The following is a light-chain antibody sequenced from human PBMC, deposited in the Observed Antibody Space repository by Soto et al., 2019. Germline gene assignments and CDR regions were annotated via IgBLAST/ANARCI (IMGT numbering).Light chain of an antibody. Sequence: DIQMTQSPSSLSASVGYRFTITCRASQGISNYLAWYQQKTGKVPKLLIYVASTLQSGVPSRLSGSGYGTDLTLTISSMQNEDVATYYCQKYNSVTLTFGGGTKVDIK. J-gene: IGKJ4*01. CDR1: QGISNY. V-gene: IGKV1-27*01. CDR3: QKYNSVTLT. CDR2: VAS.